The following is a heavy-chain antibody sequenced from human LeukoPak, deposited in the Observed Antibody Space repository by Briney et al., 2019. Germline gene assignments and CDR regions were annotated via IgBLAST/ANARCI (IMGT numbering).Heavy chain of an antibody. CDR1: GFTFSSYA. CDR3: ASGYSSSWFSLQH. J-gene: IGHJ1*01. D-gene: IGHD6-13*01. V-gene: IGHV3-30*01. Sequence: GGSLRLSCAASGFTFSSYAMHWVRQAPGKGLEWVAVISYDGSNKYYADSVKGRFTISRDNSKNTLYLQMNSLRAEDTAVYYCASGYSSSWFSLQHWGQGTLVTVSS. CDR2: ISYDGSNK.